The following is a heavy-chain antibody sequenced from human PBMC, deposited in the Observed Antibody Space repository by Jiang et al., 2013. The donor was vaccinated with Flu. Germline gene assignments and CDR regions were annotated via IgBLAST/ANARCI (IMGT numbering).Heavy chain of an antibody. Sequence: GAEVKKPGSSVKVSCKASGGTFSSYAISWVRQAPGQGLEWMGGIIPIFGTANYAQKFQGRVTITADESTSTAYMELSSLRSEDTAVYYCARDRKDTPKRYDSSGYYSSWGQGTLVTVS. D-gene: IGHD3-22*01. CDR3: ARDRKDTPKRYDSSGYYSS. V-gene: IGHV1-69*01. J-gene: IGHJ4*02. CDR2: IIPIFGTA. CDR1: GGTFSSYA.